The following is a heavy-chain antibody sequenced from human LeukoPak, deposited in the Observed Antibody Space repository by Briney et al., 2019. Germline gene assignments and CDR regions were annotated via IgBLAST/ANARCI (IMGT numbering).Heavy chain of an antibody. CDR1: GFTFNTYW. V-gene: IGHV3-7*01. D-gene: IGHD6-13*01. J-gene: IGHJ4*02. CDR3: ARDASSSLDY. Sequence: PGGSLRLSCAASGFTFNTYWMSWVRQSPGKGLEWVANIKSDGSEKHYVDSVRGRFTISRDNAKNSMYLQMNSLRAEDTAVYYCARDASSSLDYWGQGTLVTVSS. CDR2: IKSDGSEK.